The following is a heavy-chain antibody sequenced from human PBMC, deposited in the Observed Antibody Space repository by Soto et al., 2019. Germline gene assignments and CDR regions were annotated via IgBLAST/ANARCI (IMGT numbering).Heavy chain of an antibody. CDR2: IKQDGSEK. Sequence: GGSMRLSCAASGFTFSSYWMSWVRQAPGKGLEWVANIKQDGSEKYYVDSVKGRFTISRDNAKNSLYLQMNSLRAEDTAVYYCARDRSSRDRGYYFDYWGQGTLVTVSS. CDR3: ARDRSSRDRGYYFDY. V-gene: IGHV3-7*05. D-gene: IGHD2-2*01. J-gene: IGHJ4*02. CDR1: GFTFSSYW.